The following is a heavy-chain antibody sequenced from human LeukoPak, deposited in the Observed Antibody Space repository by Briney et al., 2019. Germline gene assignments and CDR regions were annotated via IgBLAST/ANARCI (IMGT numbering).Heavy chain of an antibody. Sequence: GGSLRLSCTTSGFTFGDYAMSWVRQAPGKGLESVGFIRSKVYGGTPEYAASVKGRFTISRDDSKSIAYLQMNSLKTEDTAVYYCTRVDCSSTSCYISHADYWGRGTLVTVSS. CDR2: IRSKVYGGTP. CDR3: TRVDCSSTSCYISHADY. J-gene: IGHJ4*02. CDR1: GFTFGDYA. D-gene: IGHD2-2*02. V-gene: IGHV3-49*04.